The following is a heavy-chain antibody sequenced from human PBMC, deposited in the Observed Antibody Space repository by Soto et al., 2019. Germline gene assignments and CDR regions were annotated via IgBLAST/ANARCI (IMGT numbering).Heavy chain of an antibody. J-gene: IGHJ6*03. CDR3: ARGTSSGWYSSYYYYYMDV. Sequence: ASVKVSCKASGYTFTSYAMHWVRQAPGQRLEWMGWMNASSGNTSYAQKFQGRVTMTRNTSISTAYMELSSLRSEDTAVYYCARGTSSGWYSSYYYYYMDVWGKGTTVTVSS. D-gene: IGHD6-19*01. V-gene: IGHV1-8*02. CDR2: MNASSGNT. CDR1: GYTFTSYA.